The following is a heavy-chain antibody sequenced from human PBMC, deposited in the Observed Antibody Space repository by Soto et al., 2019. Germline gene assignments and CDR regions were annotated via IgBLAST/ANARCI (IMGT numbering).Heavy chain of an antibody. Sequence: QVKLVQSGTEVKKPGASMKVSCKASGYSFGTSGISCVRQAPGQGLEWMGWISAYNGNTNYEQKLQDRVTMTTDTSTNTSYLELRSLRSDDTAVYYCARAVQYYNSSGYANWGQGTLVTVSS. J-gene: IGHJ4*02. CDR2: ISAYNGNT. D-gene: IGHD3-22*01. V-gene: IGHV1-18*01. CDR1: GYSFGTSG. CDR3: ARAVQYYNSSGYAN.